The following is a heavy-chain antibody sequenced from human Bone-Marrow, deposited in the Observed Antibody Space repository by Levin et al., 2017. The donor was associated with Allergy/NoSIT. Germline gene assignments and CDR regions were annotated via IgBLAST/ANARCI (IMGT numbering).Heavy chain of an antibody. Sequence: GGSLRLSCAASGFTFSSYSMNWVRQAPGKGLEWVSTISSGSTSIDYADSVKGRFTISRDNAKNSLYLQMTSLRAEDTALYYCARDRRDMDNGFYYFWDDLWGQGTQVTVSS. D-gene: IGHD2/OR15-2a*01. CDR1: GFTFSSYS. V-gene: IGHV3-21*01. J-gene: IGHJ4*02. CDR2: ISSGSTSI. CDR3: ARDRRDMDNGFYYFWDDL.